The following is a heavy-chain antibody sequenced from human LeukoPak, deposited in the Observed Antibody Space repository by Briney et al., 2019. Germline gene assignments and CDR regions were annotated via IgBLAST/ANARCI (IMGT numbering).Heavy chain of an antibody. V-gene: IGHV1-8*01. D-gene: IGHD6-19*01. Sequence: ASVNVSCTASGYTFTSYDINWVRQATGQGLEWMGWMNPNSGNTGYAQKFQGRVTMTRNTSISTAYMELSSLRSEDTAVYYCAMHSGSGWYAPLVWGQGTLVAVSS. CDR3: AMHSGSGWYAPLV. J-gene: IGHJ4*02. CDR2: MNPNSGNT. CDR1: GYTFTSYD.